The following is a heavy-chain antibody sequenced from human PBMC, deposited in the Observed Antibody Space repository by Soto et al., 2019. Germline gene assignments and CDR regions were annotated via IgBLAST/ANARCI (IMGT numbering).Heavy chain of an antibody. Sequence: QVQLVQSGAEVKKPGSSVKVSCKASGGTFSSYAISWVRQAPGQGLEWMGGIISIFGTANYAQKIQGRVTITADESTSTAYMELSSLRSEDTAVYYCARAKDIVVVVAAAAGYGMDVWGQGTTVTVSS. CDR3: ARAKDIVVVVAAAAGYGMDV. V-gene: IGHV1-69*01. CDR2: IISIFGTA. CDR1: GGTFSSYA. D-gene: IGHD2-15*01. J-gene: IGHJ6*02.